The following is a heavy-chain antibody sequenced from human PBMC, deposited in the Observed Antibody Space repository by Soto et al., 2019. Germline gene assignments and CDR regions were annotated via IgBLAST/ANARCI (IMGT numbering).Heavy chain of an antibody. D-gene: IGHD3-9*01. J-gene: IGHJ4*02. CDR3: ASLLYYDILNGYYKGYYFDY. V-gene: IGHV4-31*03. CDR2: IYYSGST. CDR1: GGSISSGGYY. Sequence: QVQLQESGPGLVKPSQTLSLTCTVSGGSISSGGYYWSWIRQHPGKGLEWIGYIYYSGSTYYNPSLKSRVTISVDTSKNQFSLKLSSVTAADTAVYYCASLLYYDILNGYYKGYYFDYWGQGTLVTVSS.